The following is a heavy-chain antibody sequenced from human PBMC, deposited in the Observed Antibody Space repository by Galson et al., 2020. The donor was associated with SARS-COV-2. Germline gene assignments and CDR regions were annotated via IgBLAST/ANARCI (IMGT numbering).Heavy chain of an antibody. CDR1: GFTFSSYG. CDR2: ISYDGSNK. V-gene: IGHV3-30*18. CDR3: AKSQSAGGGIAAAWLVYYYYYGMDV. D-gene: IGHD6-13*01. J-gene: IGHJ6*02. Sequence: GESLKISCAASGFTFSSYGMHWVRQAPGKGLEWVAVISYDGSNKYYADSVKGRFTISRDNSKNTLYLQMNSLRAEDTAVYYCAKSQSAGGGIAAAWLVYYYYYGMDVWGQGTTVTVSS.